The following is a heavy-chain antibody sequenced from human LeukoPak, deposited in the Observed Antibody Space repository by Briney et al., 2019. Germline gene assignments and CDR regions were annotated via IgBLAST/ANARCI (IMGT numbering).Heavy chain of an antibody. Sequence: GRSLRLSCAASGFTFSSYGMHWVRQAPGKGLEWVAVISYDGSNKYYADSVKGRFTISRDNSKNTLYLQMNSLRAEDTAVYYCAKVYCSGGSCYYFDYWGQGTLVTVSS. CDR1: GFTFSSYG. D-gene: IGHD2-15*01. CDR3: AKVYCSGGSCYYFDY. V-gene: IGHV3-30*18. J-gene: IGHJ4*02. CDR2: ISYDGSNK.